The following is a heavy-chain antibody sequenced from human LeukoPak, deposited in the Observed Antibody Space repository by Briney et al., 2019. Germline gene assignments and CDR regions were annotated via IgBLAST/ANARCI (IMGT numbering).Heavy chain of an antibody. Sequence: PSQTLSLTCTVSGGSIRSGDYYWSWIRQPPGKGLEWIGYIYYSGSTFYNPSLKSRVTISVDTSKNQFSLKLSSVTAADTAVYYCARQVYSRGYFSLDYWGQGTLVTVSS. D-gene: IGHD1-14*01. V-gene: IGHV4-30-4*01. CDR2: IYYSGST. CDR1: GGSIRSGDYY. CDR3: ARQVYSRGYFSLDY. J-gene: IGHJ4*02.